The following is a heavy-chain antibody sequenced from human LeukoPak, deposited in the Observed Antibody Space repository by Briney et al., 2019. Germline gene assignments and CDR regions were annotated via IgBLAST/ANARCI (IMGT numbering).Heavy chain of an antibody. Sequence: GGSLSLSCAASGFTFRSYGMHWVRQPPGKGLEWVAVIWYDGSNKYYADSVKGRFTISRDNSKNTLYLQMNSLRAEDTAVYYCAKGAGYSGYDYHYYYMDVWGKGTTVTVSS. CDR3: AKGAGYSGYDYHYYYMDV. D-gene: IGHD5-12*01. J-gene: IGHJ6*03. CDR1: GFTFRSYG. CDR2: IWYDGSNK. V-gene: IGHV3-33*06.